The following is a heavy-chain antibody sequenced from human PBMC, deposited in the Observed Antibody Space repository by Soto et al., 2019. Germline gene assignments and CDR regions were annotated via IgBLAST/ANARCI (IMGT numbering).Heavy chain of an antibody. CDR1: GGTFSSYA. J-gene: IGHJ5*02. CDR2: ITPIFGTA. CDR3: ARGSYCSSTSCYFGWFDP. D-gene: IGHD2-2*01. Sequence: SVKVSCKASGGTFSSYAISWVRQAPGQGLEWMGGITPIFGTANYAQKFQGRVTITADESTSTAYMELSSLRSEDTAVYYCARGSYCSSTSCYFGWFDPWGQGTLVTVSS. V-gene: IGHV1-69*13.